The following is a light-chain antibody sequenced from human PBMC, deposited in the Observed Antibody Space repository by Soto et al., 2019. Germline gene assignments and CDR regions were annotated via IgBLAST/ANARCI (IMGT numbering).Light chain of an antibody. CDR3: QQSYGSPLT. Sequence: DIQMTQSPSSLSAAVGDRVTITCRASQSISNNLNWYQQKPGKAPRLLIYGASSLQSGVPSRFSGSGSGTDFTLVISSLQPEDFTTYYCQQSYGSPLTFGGGTTVEIK. V-gene: IGKV1-39*01. CDR2: GAS. CDR1: QSISNN. J-gene: IGKJ4*01.